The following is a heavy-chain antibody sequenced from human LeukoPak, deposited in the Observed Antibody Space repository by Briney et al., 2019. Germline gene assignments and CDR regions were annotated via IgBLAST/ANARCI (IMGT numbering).Heavy chain of an antibody. D-gene: IGHD3-22*01. Sequence: SETLSLTCTVSGGSISSYYWSWIRQPAGKGLEWIGRIYTSGSTNYNPSLKSRVTMSVDTSKNQFSLKLSSVTAADTAVYYCARDLGYYYDSSGYYRPPHFDYWGQGTLVTVSS. CDR1: GGSISSYY. V-gene: IGHV4-4*07. CDR3: ARDLGYYYDSSGYYRPPHFDY. J-gene: IGHJ4*02. CDR2: IYTSGST.